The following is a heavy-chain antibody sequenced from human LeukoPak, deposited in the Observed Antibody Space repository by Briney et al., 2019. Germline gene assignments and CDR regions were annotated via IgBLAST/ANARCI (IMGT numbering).Heavy chain of an antibody. CDR1: GGSISSSNW. CDR3: ARESLMITFGGVVDY. J-gene: IGHJ4*02. Sequence: PSGTLSLTCAVSGGSISSSNWWSWVRQPPGKGLEWIGEIYHSGSTNYNPSLKSRVTISVDKSKNQFSLKLSSVTAADTAVYYCARESLMITFGGVVDYWGQGTLVTVSS. D-gene: IGHD3-16*01. V-gene: IGHV4-4*02. CDR2: IYHSGST.